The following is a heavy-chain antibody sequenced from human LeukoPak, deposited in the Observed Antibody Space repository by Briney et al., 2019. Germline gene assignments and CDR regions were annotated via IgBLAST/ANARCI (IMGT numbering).Heavy chain of an antibody. V-gene: IGHV4-34*01. CDR2: INHSGST. Sequence: PSETLSLTCAVYGGSFSGYYWSWIRQPPGKGLEWIGEINHSGSTNYNPSLKSRVTISVDTSENQFSLKLSSVTAADTAVYYCAANGYSSGWYLDYWGQGTLVTVSS. D-gene: IGHD6-19*01. CDR1: GGSFSGYY. J-gene: IGHJ4*02. CDR3: AANGYSSGWYLDY.